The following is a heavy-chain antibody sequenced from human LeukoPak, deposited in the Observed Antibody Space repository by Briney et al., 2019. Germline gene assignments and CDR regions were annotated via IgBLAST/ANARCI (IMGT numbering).Heavy chain of an antibody. CDR3: ARDLEYLYPGGAFDI. J-gene: IGHJ3*02. V-gene: IGHV1-2*02. CDR1: GYTFTGYY. D-gene: IGHD3-16*01. CDR2: IIPNSGGT. Sequence: ASVKVSCKASGYTFTGYYMHWVRQAPGQGLEWMGWIIPNSGGTNYAQKFQGRVTMTRDTSISTAYMELSRLRPDDTAVYYCARDLEYLYPGGAFDIWGQGTMVTVSS.